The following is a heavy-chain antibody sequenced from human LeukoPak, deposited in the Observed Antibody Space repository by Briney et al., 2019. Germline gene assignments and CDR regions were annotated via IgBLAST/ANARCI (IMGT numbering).Heavy chain of an antibody. V-gene: IGHV1-69*01. D-gene: IGHD3-10*01. J-gene: IGHJ6*02. CDR1: GGTFSSYA. CDR3: ARVALWFGAATRDYYYGMDV. Sequence: SVTVSCKASGGTFSSYAISWVRQAPGQGLKWMGGIIPIFGTANYAQKFQGRVTITADESTSTAYMELSSLRSEDTAVYYCARVALWFGAATRDYYYGMDVWGQGTTVTVSS. CDR2: IIPIFGTA.